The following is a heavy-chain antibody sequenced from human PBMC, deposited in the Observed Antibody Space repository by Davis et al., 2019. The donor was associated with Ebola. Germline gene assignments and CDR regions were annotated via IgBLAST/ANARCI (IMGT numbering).Heavy chain of an antibody. CDR3: ARGIASIAARPYNWFDP. J-gene: IGHJ5*02. D-gene: IGHD6-6*01. V-gene: IGHV3-23*01. Sequence: GESLKISCAASGFTFSSYAMSWVRQAPGKGLEWVSAISGSGGSTYYADSVKGRFTISRDNSKNTLYLQMNSLRAEDTAVYYCARGIASIAARPYNWFDPWGQGTLVTVSS. CDR1: GFTFSSYA. CDR2: ISGSGGST.